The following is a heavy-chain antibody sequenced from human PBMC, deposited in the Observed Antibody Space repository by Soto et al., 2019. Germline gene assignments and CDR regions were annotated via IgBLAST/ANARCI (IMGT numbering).Heavy chain of an antibody. J-gene: IGHJ4*02. CDR2: IYYSGST. CDR3: ARQYDFWSGYYVLDY. V-gene: IGHV4-59*08. Sequence: SETLSLTCRVSAGSISSYYWSWIRQPPGKGLEWIGYIYYSGSTNYNPSLKSRVTISVDTSKNQFSLKLSSVTAADTAVYYCARQYDFWSGYYVLDYWGQGTLVTVSS. D-gene: IGHD3-3*01. CDR1: AGSISSYY.